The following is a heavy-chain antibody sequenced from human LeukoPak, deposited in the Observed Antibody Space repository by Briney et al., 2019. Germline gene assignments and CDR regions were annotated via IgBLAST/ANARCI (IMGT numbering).Heavy chain of an antibody. CDR1: GFTVSGNY. CDR2: IYSGGST. D-gene: IGHD3-22*01. Sequence: PGGSLRLSCAASGFTVSGNYMSWVRQAPGKGLEWVSVIYSGGSTYYADSVKGRFTTSRDKSKNTLYLQMTSLRAEDTAVYYCARGYYDSSGYGPYWGQGTLVTVSS. CDR3: ARGYYDSSGYGPY. V-gene: IGHV3-53*01. J-gene: IGHJ4*02.